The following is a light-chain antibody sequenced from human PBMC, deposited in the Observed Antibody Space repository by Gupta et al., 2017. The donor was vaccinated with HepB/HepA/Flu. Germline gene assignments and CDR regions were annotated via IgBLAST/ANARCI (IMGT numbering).Light chain of an antibody. CDR2: SND. CDR1: SSNIGSNY. CDR3: AAWDASLSGLV. J-gene: IGLJ2*01. Sequence: QSVLTQPPSASGTPGQRVTISCSGSSSNIGSNYVYWYHKLPGTAPQLLFDSNDRRPSGVPDRFSGSKSGTSAFLVISGLRSEEEADYYRAAWDASLSGLVFGGGTKLTVL. V-gene: IGLV1-47*02.